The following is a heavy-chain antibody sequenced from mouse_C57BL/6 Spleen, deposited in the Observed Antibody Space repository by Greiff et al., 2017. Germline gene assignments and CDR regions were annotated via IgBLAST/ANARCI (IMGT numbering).Heavy chain of an antibody. CDR1: GYTFTSYW. Sequence: QVQLQQPGAELVKPGASVKLSCKASGYTFTSYWMHWVKQRPGQGLEWIGRIHPNSGSTNYNQKFKSKATLTVDKSSSTAYMQLSSLTSEDSAVXYCYKSATVVSFDYWGQGTTLTVSS. CDR3: YKSATVVSFDY. CDR2: IHPNSGST. D-gene: IGHD1-1*01. J-gene: IGHJ2*01. V-gene: IGHV1-64*01.